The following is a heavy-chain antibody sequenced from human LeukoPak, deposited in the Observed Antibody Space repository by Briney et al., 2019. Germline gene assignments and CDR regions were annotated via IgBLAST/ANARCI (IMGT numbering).Heavy chain of an antibody. CDR3: ASGRLRLGELSS. J-gene: IGHJ5*02. Sequence: SETLSLTCTVSGGPISSYYWSWIRQPPGKGLEWIGYIYYSGSTNYNPSLKSRVTISVDTSKNQLSLKLSSVTAADTAVYYCASGRLRLGELSSWGQGTLVTVSS. CDR1: GGPISSYY. V-gene: IGHV4-59*01. CDR2: IYYSGST. D-gene: IGHD3-16*02.